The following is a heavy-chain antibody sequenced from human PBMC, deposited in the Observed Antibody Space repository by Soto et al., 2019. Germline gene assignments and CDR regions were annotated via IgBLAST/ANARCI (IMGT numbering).Heavy chain of an antibody. CDR1: GFTFSSYA. D-gene: IGHD2-8*02. Sequence: EVQLLESGGGLVQPGGSLRLSCAASGFTFSSYAMSWVRQAPGKGLEWVSAISGSGGSTYYADSVKGRFTISRDNSKNTLSLQMNSLRAEDRAVYYWAKDLGVYRGGMAVWGQGTTVTVSS. CDR3: AKDLGVYRGGMAV. CDR2: ISGSGGST. V-gene: IGHV3-23*01. J-gene: IGHJ6*02.